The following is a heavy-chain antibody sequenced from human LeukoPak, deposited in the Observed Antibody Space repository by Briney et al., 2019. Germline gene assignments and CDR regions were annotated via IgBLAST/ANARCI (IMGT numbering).Heavy chain of an antibody. CDR3: ARDPRGELNAFDI. Sequence: SETPSLTCTVSGGSISSGGYYWSWIRQPPGEGLEWIGYIYHSGSTYYNPSLKSRVTISVDRSKNQFSLKLSPVTAADTAVYCCARDPRGELNAFDIWGQGTMVTVSS. J-gene: IGHJ3*02. CDR2: IYHSGST. CDR1: GGSISSGGYY. D-gene: IGHD1-26*01. V-gene: IGHV4-30-2*01.